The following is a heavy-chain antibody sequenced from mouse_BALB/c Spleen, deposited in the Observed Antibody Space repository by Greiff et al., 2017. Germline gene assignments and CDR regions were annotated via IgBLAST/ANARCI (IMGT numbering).Heavy chain of an antibody. D-gene: IGHD2-4*01. CDR2: ISSGGSYT. CDR1: GFTFSSYG. J-gene: IGHJ4*01. CDR3: ARYNDYDGYYAMDY. Sequence: EVQRVESGGDLVKPGGSLKLSCAASGFTFSSYGMSWVRQTPDKRLEWVATISSGGSYTYYPDSVKGRFTISRDNAKNNLYLQMSSLRSEDTALYYCARYNDYDGYYAMDYWGQGTSVTVSS. V-gene: IGHV5-6*01.